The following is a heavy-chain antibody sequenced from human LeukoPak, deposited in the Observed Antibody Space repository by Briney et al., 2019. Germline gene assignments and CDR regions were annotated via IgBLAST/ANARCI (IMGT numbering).Heavy chain of an antibody. J-gene: IGHJ3*02. Sequence: GASVKVSCKASGYTFTSYGISWVRQAPGQGLEWMGWISAYNGNTNYAQKLQGRVTMTTGTSTSTAYMELRSLRSDDTAVYYCARGIVVVPAADGDAFDIWGQRTMVTVSS. V-gene: IGHV1-18*01. CDR2: ISAYNGNT. CDR3: ARGIVVVPAADGDAFDI. CDR1: GYTFTSYG. D-gene: IGHD2-2*01.